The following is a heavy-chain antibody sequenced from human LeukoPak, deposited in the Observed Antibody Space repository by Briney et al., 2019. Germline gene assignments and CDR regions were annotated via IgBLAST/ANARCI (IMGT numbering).Heavy chain of an antibody. Sequence: ASVKVPCKASGYTFTSYDISWVRQDTGQGLEWVGWMNPNSGNTGYAQKFQGRVTMTRNTSISTAYMELSSLRSEDTAVYYCARGEGTAVTTYYYYYAMDVWGPGTTVTVSS. D-gene: IGHD4-17*01. J-gene: IGHJ6*02. CDR2: MNPNSGNT. CDR1: GYTFTSYD. V-gene: IGHV1-8*01. CDR3: ARGEGTAVTTYYYYYAMDV.